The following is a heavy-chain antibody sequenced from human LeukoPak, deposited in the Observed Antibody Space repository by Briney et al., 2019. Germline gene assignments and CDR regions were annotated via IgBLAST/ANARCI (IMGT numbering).Heavy chain of an antibody. D-gene: IGHD6-6*01. CDR2: IYYSGST. Sequence: SETLSLTCTVSGGSISSYYWSWIRQPPGKGLEWIGYIYYSGSTNYNPSLKSRVTISVDTSKNQFSLKLSSVTAADTAGYYCARGKGARPHYYYYYGMDVWGQGTTVTVSS. CDR1: GGSISSYY. V-gene: IGHV4-59*08. J-gene: IGHJ6*02. CDR3: ARGKGARPHYYYYYGMDV.